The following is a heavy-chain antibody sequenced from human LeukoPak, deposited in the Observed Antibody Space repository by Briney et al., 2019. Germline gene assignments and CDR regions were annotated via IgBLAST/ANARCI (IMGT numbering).Heavy chain of an antibody. D-gene: IGHD6-19*01. CDR3: ARIPMGIAVAVLSG. V-gene: IGHV3-30-3*01. J-gene: IGHJ4*02. CDR2: ISYDGSNK. Sequence: SGGSLRLSCAASGFTFSSYAMHWVRQAPGKGLEWVAVISYDGSNKYYADSVKGRFTISRDNSKNTLYLQMNSLRAEDTAVYYCARIPMGIAVAVLSGWGQGTLVTVSS. CDR1: GFTFSSYA.